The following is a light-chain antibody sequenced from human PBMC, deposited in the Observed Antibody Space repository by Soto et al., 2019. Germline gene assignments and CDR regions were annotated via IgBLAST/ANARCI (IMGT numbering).Light chain of an antibody. J-gene: IGKJ4*01. Sequence: EIVLTQSPATLSLSPGERATLSCRASQSVSSYLAWYQQKPGQAPRLLIYDASTRATSIPARFSGSGSGTDFTLTIASLEPEDFAVYYCQQRSNWPYLTFGGGTKVDIK. CDR1: QSVSSY. CDR3: QQRSNWPYLT. V-gene: IGKV3-11*01. CDR2: DAS.